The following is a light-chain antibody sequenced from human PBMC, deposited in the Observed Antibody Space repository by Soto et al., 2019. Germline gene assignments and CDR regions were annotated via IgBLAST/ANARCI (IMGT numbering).Light chain of an antibody. Sequence: QSVLTQPASVSGSPGQSITISCTGTSSDVGGYNYVSWYQQHPGKAPKLMIYEVSNRPSGVSNRFSGSKSDNTASLTISGLQAEDEADYYCSSYTSSSTLDVVFGGGTQLTVL. CDR1: SSDVGGYNY. CDR3: SSYTSSSTLDVV. CDR2: EVS. V-gene: IGLV2-14*01. J-gene: IGLJ2*01.